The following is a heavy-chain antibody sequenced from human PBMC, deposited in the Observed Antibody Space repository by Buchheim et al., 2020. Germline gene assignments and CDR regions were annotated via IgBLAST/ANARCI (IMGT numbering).Heavy chain of an antibody. J-gene: IGHJ6*03. V-gene: IGHV3-30*18. CDR3: VKTGYSYGPYYYYYYMDV. CDR2: ISYDGSEK. CDR1: GFTFSSYG. D-gene: IGHD5-18*01. Sequence: QVQLVESGGGVVQSGRSLRLSCAASGFTFSSYGMHWVRQAPGQGLEWVADISYDGSEKYYVDSVKGRFTISRDNSKNTLYLQMNSLRAEDTAVYYCVKTGYSYGPYYYYYYMDVWGKGTT.